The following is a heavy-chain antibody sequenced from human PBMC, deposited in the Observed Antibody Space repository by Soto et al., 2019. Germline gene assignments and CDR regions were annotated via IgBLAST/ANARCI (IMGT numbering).Heavy chain of an antibody. V-gene: IGHV2-5*02. Sequence: QITLKESGPTLVKPTQTLTLTCTFSGFSLSTSGVGVGWIRQPLGKALERLALIYWDDDKRYSPSLKSRLTITKDTSRNQVVLTMTNMDPVDTATYYCAHSPPPSVTTSAEYFQHWGQGTLVTVSS. CDR1: GFSLSTSGVG. D-gene: IGHD4-17*01. CDR2: IYWDDDK. CDR3: AHSPPPSVTTSAEYFQH. J-gene: IGHJ1*01.